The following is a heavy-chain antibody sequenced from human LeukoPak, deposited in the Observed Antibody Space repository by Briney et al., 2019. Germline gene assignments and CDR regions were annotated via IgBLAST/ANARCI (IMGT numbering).Heavy chain of an antibody. CDR1: GFTFNSYG. Sequence: GGSLRLSCAASGFTFNSYGMSWVRQAPGKGLEWVSFISSSGGSTYYADSVKGRFTISRDNSKNTLYLQMKSLRAEDTAVYYCAKDSEVTAIVGYFDSWGQGTLVTVSS. J-gene: IGHJ4*02. V-gene: IGHV3-23*01. CDR3: AKDSEVTAIVGYFDS. D-gene: IGHD2-21*02. CDR2: ISSSGGST.